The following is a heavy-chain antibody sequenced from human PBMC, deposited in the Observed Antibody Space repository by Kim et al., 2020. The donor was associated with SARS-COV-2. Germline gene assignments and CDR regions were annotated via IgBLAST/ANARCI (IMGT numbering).Heavy chain of an antibody. CDR1: GYTFTSYY. J-gene: IGHJ4*02. CDR3: ARGFHGSGGSCYSTYCFDC. D-gene: IGHD2-15*01. Sequence: ASVKVSCKASGYTFTSYYMHWVRQAPGQGLEWMGIINPSGGSTSYAQKFQGRVTMTRDTSTSTVYMELSSLRSEDTAVYYCARGFHGSGGSCYSTYCFDCWGQGTPVTVSS. CDR2: INPSGGST. V-gene: IGHV1-46*01.